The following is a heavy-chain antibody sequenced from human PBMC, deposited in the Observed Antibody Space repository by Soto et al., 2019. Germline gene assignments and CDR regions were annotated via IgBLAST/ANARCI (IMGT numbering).Heavy chain of an antibody. V-gene: IGHV5-51*01. CDR2: IYPGDSDT. CDR3: ARLGYGCYYDSSGYSGAFDI. D-gene: IGHD3-22*01. CDR1: GYSFTSYW. J-gene: IGHJ3*02. Sequence: PGESLKISCHGPGYSFTSYWIGWVRQMPGKGLGWMGIIYPGDSDTRYSPSFQGQVTISADKSISTAYLQWSSLKASDTAMYYCARLGYGCYYDSSGYSGAFDIWGQGTMVTVSS.